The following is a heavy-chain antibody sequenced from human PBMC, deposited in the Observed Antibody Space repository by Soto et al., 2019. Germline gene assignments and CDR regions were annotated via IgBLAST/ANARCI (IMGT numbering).Heavy chain of an antibody. V-gene: IGHV4-31*03. CDR2: IYYIGST. Sequence: QVQLQESGPGLVKPSQTLSLTCTVSGGSISSGGYYWNWIRQHPGKGLEWIGYIYYIGSTYYNPSRXSXVTISLDTSKNQFSLKLSSVTAADTAVYYCARSVFPWGQGTLVTVSS. CDR3: ARSVFP. CDR1: GGSISSGGYY. J-gene: IGHJ5*02.